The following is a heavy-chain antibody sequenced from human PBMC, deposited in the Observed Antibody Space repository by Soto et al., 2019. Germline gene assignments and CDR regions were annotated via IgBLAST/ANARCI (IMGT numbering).Heavy chain of an antibody. CDR1: AGTFSSYA. D-gene: IGHD3-10*01. J-gene: IGHJ4*02. CDR2: IIASFGTA. CDR3: ARDRGAV. Sequence: QVQLVQSGAEVKKPGSSVKVSCKASAGTFSSYAINGVRQAPGQGLEWMGGIIASFGTADYAQKFQGRVTITADESTSTAYMELRSLRSEDTAVYYCARDRGAVWGQGTLVTVSS. V-gene: IGHV1-69*01.